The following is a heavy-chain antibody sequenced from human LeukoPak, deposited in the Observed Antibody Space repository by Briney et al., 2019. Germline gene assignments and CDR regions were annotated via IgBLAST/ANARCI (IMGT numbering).Heavy chain of an antibody. V-gene: IGHV4-39*01. CDR3: AGSWDSGSYFDY. CDR2: IYYSGST. D-gene: IGHD1-26*01. Sequence: PSETLSLTCTVSGGSISSNSYYWGWIRQPPGKGLEWIGSIYYSGSTYYNPSLKSRVTISVDTSKNQFSLKLSSVTAADTAVYYCAGSWDSGSYFDYWGQGTLVTVSS. J-gene: IGHJ4*02. CDR1: GGSISSNSYY.